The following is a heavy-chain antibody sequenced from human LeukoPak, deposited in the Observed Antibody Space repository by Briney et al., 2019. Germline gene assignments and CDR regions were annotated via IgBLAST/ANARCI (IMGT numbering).Heavy chain of an antibody. CDR1: GFSFSSYG. J-gene: IGHJ2*01. CDR3: AKFNGYYPYWYFHH. D-gene: IGHD4-17*01. CDR2: IRGRGGST. Sequence: GESLRISSAASGFSFSSYGMSWVRQAPGKGLKCVSTIRGRGGSTYHADSVNGRFTISRDNSKNTLNLPMNSLRAENTAKYYRAKFNGYYPYWYFHHWGRGTLVTVSS. V-gene: IGHV3-23*01.